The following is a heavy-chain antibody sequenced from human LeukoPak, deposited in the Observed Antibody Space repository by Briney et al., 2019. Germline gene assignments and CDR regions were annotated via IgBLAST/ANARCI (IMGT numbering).Heavy chain of an antibody. CDR3: ARQLGRSSPFDAFDI. D-gene: IGHD6-6*01. Sequence: GESLKISCKGSGYSFTSYWIGWVRQMPGKGLEWMGIIYPGDSDTRYSPSFQGQVTISADKSISTAYLQWSSLKASDTAMYYCARQLGRSSPFDAFDIWDQGTMVTVSS. J-gene: IGHJ3*02. CDR2: IYPGDSDT. CDR1: GYSFTSYW. V-gene: IGHV5-51*01.